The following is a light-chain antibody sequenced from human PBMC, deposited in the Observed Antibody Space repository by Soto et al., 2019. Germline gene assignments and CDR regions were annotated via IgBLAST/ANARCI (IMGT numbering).Light chain of an antibody. CDR1: SSDVGGYES. J-gene: IGLJ1*01. Sequence: QSVLTQPASVSGSPGQSITISCTGTSSDVGGYESVSWYQQHPGKAPKLMIYAVSNRPSGISTRFSGSKSGNTASLTISGLQADDEADYYCTSFTSSSTLPYVFGTGTKLTVL. CDR3: TSFTSSSTLPYV. CDR2: AVS. V-gene: IGLV2-14*01.